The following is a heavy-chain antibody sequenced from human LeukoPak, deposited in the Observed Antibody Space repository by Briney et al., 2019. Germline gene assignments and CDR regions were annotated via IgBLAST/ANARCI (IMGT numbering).Heavy chain of an antibody. CDR2: IYHSGST. Sequence: SETLSLTCTVSGYSISSGYYWGWIRQPPGKGLEWIGSIYHSGSTYYNPSLKSRVTISVDTSKNQFSLKLSSVTAADTAVYYCARFGGTLDYWGQGTLVTVSS. V-gene: IGHV4-38-2*02. CDR3: ARFGGTLDY. D-gene: IGHD3-3*01. CDR1: GYSISSGYY. J-gene: IGHJ4*02.